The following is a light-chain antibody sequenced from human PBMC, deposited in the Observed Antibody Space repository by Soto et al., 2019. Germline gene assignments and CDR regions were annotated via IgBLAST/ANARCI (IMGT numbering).Light chain of an antibody. CDR1: QSVRTY. Sequence: EIVLTQSPATLSLSPGERATLSCRASQSVRTYLSYVAWYQQRPGQAPRLLIYDASNRATGIPARFSGSGSGTDFTLTISSLEPEDFAVYYCQQYHDWPPWTFGQGTKVDIK. J-gene: IGKJ1*01. V-gene: IGKV3-11*01. CDR3: QQYHDWPPWT. CDR2: DAS.